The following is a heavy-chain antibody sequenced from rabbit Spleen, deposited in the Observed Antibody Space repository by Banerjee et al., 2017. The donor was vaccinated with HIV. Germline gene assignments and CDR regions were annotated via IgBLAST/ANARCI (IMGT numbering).Heavy chain of an antibody. J-gene: IGHJ6*01. CDR3: ARDTGSSFSTYGMDL. CDR1: GFSFSSSYW. Sequence: QEQLEESGGDLVKPEGSLTLTCTASGFSFSSSYWICWVRQAPGKGLEWIACISGGSSGSTYYANWAKGRFTISKTSSTTVTLQMTSLTVADTATYFCARDTGSSFSTYGMDLWGPGTLVTVS. CDR2: ISGGSSGST. D-gene: IGHD8-1*01. V-gene: IGHV1S45*01.